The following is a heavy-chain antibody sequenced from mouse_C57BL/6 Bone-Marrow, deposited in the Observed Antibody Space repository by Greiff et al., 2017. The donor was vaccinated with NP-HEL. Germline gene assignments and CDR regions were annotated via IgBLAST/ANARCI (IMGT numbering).Heavy chain of an antibody. CDR3: ARGIGNNYFDY. D-gene: IGHD2-1*01. CDR2: ISSGGSYT. Sequence: EVMLVESGGDLVKPGGSLKLSCAASGFTFSSYGMSWVRQTPDKRLEWVATISSGGSYTYSPDSVKVRFTISRDNAKNTLYLQMSSLKSEDTAMYYCARGIGNNYFDYWGQGTTLTVSS. CDR1: GFTFSSYG. J-gene: IGHJ2*01. V-gene: IGHV5-6*02.